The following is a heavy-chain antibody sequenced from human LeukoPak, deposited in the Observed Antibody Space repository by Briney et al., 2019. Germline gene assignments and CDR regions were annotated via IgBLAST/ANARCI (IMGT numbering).Heavy chain of an antibody. CDR1: GGSISSGGYS. Sequence: SETLSLTCTVSGGSISSGGYSWSWIRQHPGKGLEWIGYIYYSGSTYYNPSLKSRVTISVDTSKNQFSLKLSSVTAADTAVYYCARDQSGYTPPYYYYYYGMDVWGQGTTVTVSS. CDR3: ARDQSGYTPPYYYYYYGMDV. V-gene: IGHV4-31*03. D-gene: IGHD3-22*01. CDR2: IYYSGST. J-gene: IGHJ6*02.